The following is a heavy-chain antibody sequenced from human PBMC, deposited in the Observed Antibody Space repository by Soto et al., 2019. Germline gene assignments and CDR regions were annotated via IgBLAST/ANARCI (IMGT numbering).Heavy chain of an antibody. CDR1: GGTFSSYA. J-gene: IGHJ3*02. CDR2: IIPIFGTA. D-gene: IGHD3-9*01. V-gene: IGHV1-69*13. CDR3: AIPLIAMTKDAFDI. Sequence: SVKVSCKASGGTFSSYAISWVRQAPGQGLEWMGGIIPIFGTANYAQKFQGRVTITADESTSTAYMELSSLRSEDTAVYYCAIPLIAMTKDAFDIWGQGTMVTVSS.